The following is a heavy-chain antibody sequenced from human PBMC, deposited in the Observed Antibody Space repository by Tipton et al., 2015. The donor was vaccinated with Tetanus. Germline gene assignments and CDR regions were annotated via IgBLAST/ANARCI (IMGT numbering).Heavy chain of an antibody. V-gene: IGHV1-2*02. J-gene: IGHJ4*02. CDR3: VKEGAAAGWFDY. D-gene: IGHD6-13*01. CDR2: ISPKFGRT. CDR1: GYSITDYY. Sequence: QLVQSGAEVKKAGASVRVSCKGSGYSITDYYLHWVRQAPGEGLEWMGWISPKFGRTKYSHNFQARLTMTSDTSINTAYMELSSLTSADTAMYFCVKEGAAAGWFDYWGQGALVTVSS.